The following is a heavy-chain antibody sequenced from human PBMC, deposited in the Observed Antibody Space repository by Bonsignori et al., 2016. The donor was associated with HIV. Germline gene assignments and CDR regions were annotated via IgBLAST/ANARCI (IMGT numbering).Heavy chain of an antibody. J-gene: IGHJ6*03. D-gene: IGHD3-9*01. Sequence: VRQAPGKGLEWVSSISSSTTYIYYADSVKGRFTVSRDNAKNSLYLQMNSLRAEDTALYYCASGSAGLRYFDWSIQYMDVWGKGTTVTVSS. V-gene: IGHV3-21*06. CDR3: ASGSAGLRYFDWSIQYMDV. CDR2: ISSSTTYI.